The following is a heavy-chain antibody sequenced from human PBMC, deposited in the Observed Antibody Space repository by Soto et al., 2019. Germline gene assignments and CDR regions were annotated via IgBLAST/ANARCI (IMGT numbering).Heavy chain of an antibody. Sequence: ECPLRLSCPSSGFTLSSHCMSCVRQAPEKGLEWFSAISGSDGNTYYADSVKGRFTISRDNSKNTLYLQMNSLRAEVSAVYYCARGDYYDTSGPFSDAFDIWGRGTVVTVSS. CDR2: ISGSDGNT. J-gene: IGHJ3*02. CDR3: ARGDYYDTSGPFSDAFDI. D-gene: IGHD3-22*01. V-gene: IGHV3-23*01. CDR1: GFTLSSHC.